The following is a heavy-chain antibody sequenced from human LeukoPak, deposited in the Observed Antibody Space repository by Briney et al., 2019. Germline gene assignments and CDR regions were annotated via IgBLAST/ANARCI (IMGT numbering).Heavy chain of an antibody. D-gene: IGHD2-2*01. CDR1: GYTFTGYH. CDR3: ARDYCSSTSCLFDY. CDR2: INPNSGDT. J-gene: IGHJ4*02. Sequence: GASVKVSCKASGYTFTGYHMHWVRQAPGQGLEWMGRINPNSGDTNYAQKFQGRVAMTRDTSISTAFMELTRLRSDDTAVYYCARDYCSSTSCLFDYWGQGTLVTVFS. V-gene: IGHV1-2*06.